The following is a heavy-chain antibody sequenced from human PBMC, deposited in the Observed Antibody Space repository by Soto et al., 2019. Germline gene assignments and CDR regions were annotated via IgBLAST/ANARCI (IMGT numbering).Heavy chain of an antibody. CDR1: GYTFNFYG. Sequence: ASVKVSCKASGYTFNFYGITWVRQAPGQGLEWMGWISGFNGNTDYAADLQGRVTMTTDTSTSTAYMELRGLRSDDTAVYYCARIGVSSGHESPDFDSWGQGTLVTVSS. J-gene: IGHJ4*02. D-gene: IGHD3-16*01. V-gene: IGHV1-18*01. CDR3: ARIGVSSGHESPDFDS. CDR2: ISGFNGNT.